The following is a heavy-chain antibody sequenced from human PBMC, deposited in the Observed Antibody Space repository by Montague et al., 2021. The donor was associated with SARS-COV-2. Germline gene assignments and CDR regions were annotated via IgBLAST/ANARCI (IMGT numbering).Heavy chain of an antibody. D-gene: IGHD6-13*01. CDR2: XDWDDDK. CDR3: ARTLVAAAGSPFDP. V-gene: IGHV2-70*11. Sequence: PALVKPTQTLTLTCTFSGFSLSTSGMCVSWIRQPPGKALEWLARXDWDDDKYYSTSLKTRLTISKDTSKNQVVLTMTNMDPVDTATYYCARTLVAAAGSPFDPWGQGTLVTVSS. J-gene: IGHJ5*02. CDR1: GFSLSTSGMC.